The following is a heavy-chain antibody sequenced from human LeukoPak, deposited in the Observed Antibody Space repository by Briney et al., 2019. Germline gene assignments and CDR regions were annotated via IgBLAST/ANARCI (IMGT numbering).Heavy chain of an antibody. D-gene: IGHD3-10*01. CDR3: ASDRKGVFYGSGSYYNEAFYYYYYMDV. CDR1: GYTFTVYN. CDR2: ISAYNGNT. V-gene: IGHV1-18*04. J-gene: IGHJ6*03. Sequence: ASVKVSCKASGYTFTVYNMRWVRQGPGQGLGRRGWISAYNGNTNYTQKLQGRVTITTDTATSTAYVELRRLRSDDPAWYSCASDRKGVFYGSGSYYNEAFYYYYYMDVWGKGTTVTVSS.